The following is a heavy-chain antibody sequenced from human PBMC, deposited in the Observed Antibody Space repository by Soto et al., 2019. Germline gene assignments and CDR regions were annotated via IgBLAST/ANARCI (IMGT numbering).Heavy chain of an antibody. CDR2: LIPILGTT. D-gene: IGHD6-19*01. V-gene: IGHV1-69*13. CDR1: GSTFSSDA. J-gene: IGHJ4*02. CDR3: ARASGYVSGWYHDY. Sequence: SGKVSCNASGSTFSSDAVSCERQAPGQGLEWMGGLIPILGTTHYAQKFQGRVTITADESTNTAYMELSSLRSDDTAVYYCARASGYVSGWYHDYWGQGTRVTVSS.